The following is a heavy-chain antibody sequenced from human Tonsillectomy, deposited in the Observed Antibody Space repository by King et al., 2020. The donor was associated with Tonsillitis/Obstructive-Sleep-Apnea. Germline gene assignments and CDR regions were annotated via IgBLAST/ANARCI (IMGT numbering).Heavy chain of an antibody. CDR1: GFSFSRYS. D-gene: IGHD4-23*01. J-gene: IGHJ4*02. CDR3: ARVSQDWELAIVDFDF. CDR2: ISGSSSVI. Sequence: VQLVESGGGLVRPGGSLRLSCAASGFSFSRYSMNWVRQAPGKGLEWVSSISGSSSVIYYADSVKGRFTISRDNGKNSLYLQMNSLRAGDTAVYYCARVSQDWELAIVDFDFWGQGTLVTVSS. V-gene: IGHV3-21*01.